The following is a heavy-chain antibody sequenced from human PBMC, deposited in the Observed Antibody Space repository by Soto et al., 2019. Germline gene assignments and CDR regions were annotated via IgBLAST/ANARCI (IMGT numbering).Heavy chain of an antibody. D-gene: IGHD5-18*01. J-gene: IGHJ4*02. CDR3: AIRGYSYGYSFSY. V-gene: IGHV5-51*01. Sequence: XDSLTISCKASGYTFTSYWIALVRQMPGKGLEWMGIIFPVDSDTTYSPSFQGQVTISADKSITTAYVQWSSLKASDTAMYYCAIRGYSYGYSFSYWGQGTLVTVSS. CDR2: IFPVDSDT. CDR1: GYTFTSYW.